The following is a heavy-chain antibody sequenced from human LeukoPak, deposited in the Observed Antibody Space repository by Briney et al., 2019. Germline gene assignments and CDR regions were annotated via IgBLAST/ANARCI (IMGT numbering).Heavy chain of an antibody. D-gene: IGHD5-24*01. CDR3: AKDLLKRGYFDY. Sequence: GGSLRLSCAASGFTFSSYGMHWVRQAPGKGLEWVAVISYDGSNKYYADSVKGRFTISRDNSKNTLYLQMNSLRAEDTAVCYCAKDLLKRGYFDYWGQGTLVTVSS. J-gene: IGHJ4*02. CDR2: ISYDGSNK. CDR1: GFTFSSYG. V-gene: IGHV3-30*18.